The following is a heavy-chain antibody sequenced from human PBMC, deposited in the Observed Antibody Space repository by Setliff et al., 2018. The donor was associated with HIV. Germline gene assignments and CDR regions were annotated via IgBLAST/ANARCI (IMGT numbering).Heavy chain of an antibody. CDR3: ARLRWFGEPSAYMDV. J-gene: IGHJ6*03. Sequence: SGPTLVNPPQTLTLTCTFSGFSLNTSGMCVTWIRQPPGKALEWLARIDWDDDKYYITSLKTRLTISKDTSKNQVVLRMSNMDPVDTATYYCARLRWFGEPSAYMDVWGKGTTVTVSS. D-gene: IGHD3-10*01. V-gene: IGHV2-70*11. CDR1: GFSLNTSGMC. CDR2: IDWDDDK.